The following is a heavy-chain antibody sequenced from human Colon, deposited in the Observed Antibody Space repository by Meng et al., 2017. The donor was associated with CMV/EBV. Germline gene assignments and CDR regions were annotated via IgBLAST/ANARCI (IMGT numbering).Heavy chain of an antibody. CDR2: ISGSGGST. Sequence: GGSLRLSCAASGFTFSSYAMSWVRQAPGKGLEWVSAISGSGGSTYYADSVKGRFIISRDNAKSSLYLQMDSLRAEDTAVYYCARDHRGALYDNDAFNIWGQGTMVTVSS. CDR3: ARDHRGALYDNDAFNI. D-gene: IGHD5/OR15-5a*01. J-gene: IGHJ3*02. V-gene: IGHV3-23*01. CDR1: GFTFSSYA.